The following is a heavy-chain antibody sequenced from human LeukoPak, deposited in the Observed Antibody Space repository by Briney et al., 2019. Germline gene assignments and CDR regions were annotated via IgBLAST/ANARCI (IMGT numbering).Heavy chain of an antibody. CDR2: IYYSGST. CDR3: ASKAGMYSSSWPNNWFDP. J-gene: IGHJ5*02. CDR1: GGSISSYY. V-gene: IGHV4-59*01. D-gene: IGHD6-13*01. Sequence: SETLSLTCTVSGGSISSYYWGWIRQPPGKGLEWIGYIYYSGSTNYNPSLKSRVTISVDTSKNQFSLKLSSVTAADTAVYYCASKAGMYSSSWPNNWFDPWGQGTLVTVSS.